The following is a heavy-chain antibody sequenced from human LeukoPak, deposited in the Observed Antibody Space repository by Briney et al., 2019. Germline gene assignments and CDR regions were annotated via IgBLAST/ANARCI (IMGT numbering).Heavy chain of an antibody. D-gene: IGHD2-15*01. J-gene: IGHJ2*01. Sequence: SETLSLTCAVYGGSFSGYYWSWIRQPPGKGLEWIGNIYYMGTTYHNPSLKRRVTISVDTSKNQFSLKLTSVTAADTAVYYCARAPCSGGSCPYWYFDLWGRGTLVTVSS. CDR1: GGSFSGYY. V-gene: IGHV4-34*01. CDR2: IYYMGTT. CDR3: ARAPCSGGSCPYWYFDL.